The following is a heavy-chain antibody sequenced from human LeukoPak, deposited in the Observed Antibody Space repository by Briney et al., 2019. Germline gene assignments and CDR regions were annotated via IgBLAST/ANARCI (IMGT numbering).Heavy chain of an antibody. V-gene: IGHV3-33*01. CDR3: ARDSIDYYDSSGYSFLLDY. Sequence: GGSLRLSCAASGFTFSSYGMHWVRQAPGKGLEWVAVIWYDGSNKYYADSGNGRCTISRDNSKNTMYLKMNSLRAEDTAVYYCARDSIDYYDSSGYSFLLDYWGQGTLVTVSS. D-gene: IGHD3-22*01. J-gene: IGHJ4*02. CDR1: GFTFSSYG. CDR2: IWYDGSNK.